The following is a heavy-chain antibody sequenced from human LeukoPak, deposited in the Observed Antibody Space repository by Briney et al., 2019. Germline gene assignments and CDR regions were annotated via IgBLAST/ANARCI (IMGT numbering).Heavy chain of an antibody. CDR1: GYTFTGYY. D-gene: IGHD6-13*01. CDR3: ARGTGGRYSSSWYGY. CDR2: INPNSGGT. Sequence: ASVKVSCKASGYTFTGYYMHWVRQAPGQGLEWMGWINPNSGGTNYAQKFQGRVTMTRDTSISTAYMELSRLRSDDTAVYYCARGTGGRYSSSWYGYWGQGTLVTVSS. J-gene: IGHJ4*02. V-gene: IGHV1-2*02.